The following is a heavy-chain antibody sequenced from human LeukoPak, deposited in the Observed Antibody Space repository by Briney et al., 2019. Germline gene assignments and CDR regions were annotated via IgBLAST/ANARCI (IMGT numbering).Heavy chain of an antibody. D-gene: IGHD6-6*01. V-gene: IGHV1-8*01. Sequence: ASVKVSCKASGYTSTSYDINWVRQATGQGLGWMGWMNPNSGNTGYAQKFQGRVTMTRNTSISTAYMELSSLRSEDTAVYYCARCSGRIAARRYYLDYLGQGTLVSVSS. CDR3: ARCSGRIAARRYYLDY. J-gene: IGHJ4*02. CDR2: MNPNSGNT. CDR1: GYTSTSYD.